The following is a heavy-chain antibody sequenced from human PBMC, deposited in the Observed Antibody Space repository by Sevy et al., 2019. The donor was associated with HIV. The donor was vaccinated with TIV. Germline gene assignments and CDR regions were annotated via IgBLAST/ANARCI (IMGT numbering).Heavy chain of an antibody. CDR3: ARDKLPPVMVTMVRGALSYYFDY. J-gene: IGHJ4*02. V-gene: IGHV3-33*01. D-gene: IGHD3-10*01. Sequence: GGSLRLSCAASGLTFSSYGMHWVRQTPGKGLEWVAVIWYDGSNKYYADSVKGRFTISRDNSKNTLYLQMNSLRAEDPAVYYCARDKLPPVMVTMVRGALSYYFDYWGQGTLVTVSS. CDR2: IWYDGSNK. CDR1: GLTFSSYG.